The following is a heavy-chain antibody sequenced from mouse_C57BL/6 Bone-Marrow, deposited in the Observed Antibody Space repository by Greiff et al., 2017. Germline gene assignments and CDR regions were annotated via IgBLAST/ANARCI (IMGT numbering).Heavy chain of an antibody. CDR3: TTSYYYGSSYDAMDY. Sequence: VQLQQSGAELVRPGASVKLSCTASGFNIKDDYMHWVKQRPEQGLEWIGWIDPENGDTEYASKFQGKATITADTSSNTAYLQLSSLTSEDTAVYYCTTSYYYGSSYDAMDYWGQGTSVTVSS. CDR1: GFNIKDDY. V-gene: IGHV14-4*01. D-gene: IGHD1-1*01. CDR2: IDPENGDT. J-gene: IGHJ4*01.